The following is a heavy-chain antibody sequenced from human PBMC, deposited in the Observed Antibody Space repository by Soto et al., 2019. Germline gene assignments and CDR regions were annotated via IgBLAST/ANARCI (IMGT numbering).Heavy chain of an antibody. CDR1: GFTFSNAW. CDR2: IKSKTDGGTT. V-gene: IGHV3-15*01. J-gene: IGHJ5*02. Sequence: GGSLRLSCAASGFTFSNAWMSWVRQAPGKGLEWVGRIKSKTDGGTTDYAAPVKGRFTISRDDSKNTLYLQMNSLKTEDTAVYYCTSDYYDSSGFIPWGQGTLVTVSS. CDR3: TSDYYDSSGFIP. D-gene: IGHD3-22*01.